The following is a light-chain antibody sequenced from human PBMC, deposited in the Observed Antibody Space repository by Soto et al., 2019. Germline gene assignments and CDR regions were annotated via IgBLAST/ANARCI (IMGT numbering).Light chain of an antibody. CDR2: AAA. J-gene: IGKJ1*01. Sequence: DIQMTQSPSSLSASVGDRVTITCRASQSITTYLNWYQQTSGEAPKLLIYAAARLQTGVPSRFSGSGSGTEFTLTIISLQSEDFAVYYCQQYNNWPRTFGQGTKVDIK. V-gene: IGKV1-39*01. CDR1: QSITTY. CDR3: QQYNNWPRT.